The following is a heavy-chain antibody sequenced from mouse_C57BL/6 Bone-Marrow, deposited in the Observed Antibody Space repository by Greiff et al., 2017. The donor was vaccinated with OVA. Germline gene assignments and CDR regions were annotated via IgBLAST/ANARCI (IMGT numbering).Heavy chain of an antibody. CDR3: ARWWLLFDY. CDR1: GYTFTSYW. CDR2: IYPGSGGT. Sequence: QVQLQQPGAELVKPGASVKMSCKASGYTFTSYWITWVKQRPGQGLEWIGDIYPGSGGTNYNEKFKSKATLTVDKSSSTAYMQLSSLTSEDSAVYYCARWWLLFDYWGQGTTLTVSS. J-gene: IGHJ2*01. D-gene: IGHD2-3*01. V-gene: IGHV1-55*01.